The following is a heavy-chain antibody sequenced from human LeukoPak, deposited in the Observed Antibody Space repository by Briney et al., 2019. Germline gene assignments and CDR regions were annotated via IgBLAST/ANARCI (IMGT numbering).Heavy chain of an antibody. J-gene: IGHJ4*02. V-gene: IGHV3-74*01. CDR1: GFSFSIYW. CDR3: ARVGQELTRGGVDY. CDR2: INSDGSRT. Sequence: GGSLRLSCAASGFSFSIYWMHWVRQAPGKGLVWVSRINSDGSRTSKADSVKGRFTISRDNAKNTLCLQMNSLRAEDTAVYYCARVGQELTRGGVDYWGQGTLVTVSS. D-gene: IGHD6-13*01.